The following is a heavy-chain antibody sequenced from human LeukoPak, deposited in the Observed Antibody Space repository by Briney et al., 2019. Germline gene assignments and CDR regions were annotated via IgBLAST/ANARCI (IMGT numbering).Heavy chain of an antibody. D-gene: IGHD6-13*01. J-gene: IGHJ4*02. CDR3: AYSSLYYFDF. CDR1: GFTFSNYW. V-gene: IGHV3-74*01. Sequence: GGSLRLSCAASGFTFSNYWMHWVRQAPGKGLVWVSHINTDGSSTNYADSVMGRFTISRGNAKNTLYLQMNSLRAEDTAVYYCAYSSLYYFDFWGQGTLVTVSS. CDR2: INTDGSST.